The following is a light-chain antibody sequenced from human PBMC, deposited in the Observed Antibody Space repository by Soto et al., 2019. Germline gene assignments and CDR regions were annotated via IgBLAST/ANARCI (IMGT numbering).Light chain of an antibody. J-gene: IGLJ1*01. CDR1: SSDVGSYNL. CDR3: CSYAGSSTFLYV. Sequence: QSVLTQPASVSGSPGQSITISCTGTSSDVGSYNLVSCYQQHPGKAPKLMIYEVSKRPSGVSNRFSGSKSGNTASLTISGLQAEDEADYYCCSYAGSSTFLYVFGTGTKLTVL. V-gene: IGLV2-23*02. CDR2: EVS.